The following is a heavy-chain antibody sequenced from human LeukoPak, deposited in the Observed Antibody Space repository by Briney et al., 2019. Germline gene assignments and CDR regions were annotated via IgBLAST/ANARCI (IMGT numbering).Heavy chain of an antibody. Sequence: ASVKVSCKPSGYSFTTYYIHWVRQDPGQGLEWMGIINPSGGSTTYTQKVQGRVAMTRDTSTSTVYMELSSLRSEDTAVYYCARNFHGVAVAGLDAFDIWGQGTMVTVSS. CDR3: ARNFHGVAVAGLDAFDI. J-gene: IGHJ3*02. CDR2: INPSGGST. D-gene: IGHD6-19*01. V-gene: IGHV1-46*01. CDR1: GYSFTTYY.